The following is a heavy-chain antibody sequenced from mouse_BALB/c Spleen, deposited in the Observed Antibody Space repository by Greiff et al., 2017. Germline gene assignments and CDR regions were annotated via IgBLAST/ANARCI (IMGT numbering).Heavy chain of an antibody. J-gene: IGHJ4*01. D-gene: IGHD1-1*01. CDR2: IDPANGNT. V-gene: IGHV14-3*02. CDR3: ASRYYVNAMDY. CDR1: GFNIKDTY. Sequence: EVQLQQSGAELVKPGASVTLSCTASGFNIKDTYMHWVKQRPEQGLEWIGRIDPANGNTKYDPKFQGKATITADTASNTAYLQLSSLTSEDTAVYYWASRYYVNAMDYWGQGTSVTVSS.